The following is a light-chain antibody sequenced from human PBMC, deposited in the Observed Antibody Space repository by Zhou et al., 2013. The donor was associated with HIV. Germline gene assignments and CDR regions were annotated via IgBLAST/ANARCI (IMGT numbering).Light chain of an antibody. CDR1: QSLGRW. Sequence: DIQMTQSPSSLSASVGDRVTVTCRASQSLGRWLAWYQQRPGKPPKLIIYRASSLQSGVPSRFSGSGSEREFNLTIDGLQADDFATYFCLQYENLWTFGPGTRVDVK. J-gene: IGKJ1*01. V-gene: IGKV1-5*03. CDR2: RAS. CDR3: LQYENLWT.